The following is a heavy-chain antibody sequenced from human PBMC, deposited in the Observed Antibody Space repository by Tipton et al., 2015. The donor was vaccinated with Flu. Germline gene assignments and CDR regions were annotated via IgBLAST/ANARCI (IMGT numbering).Heavy chain of an antibody. J-gene: IGHJ4*02. CDR2: IWFDGSNT. CDR1: GFTFSRSG. V-gene: IGHV3-33*06. Sequence: SLRLSCAASGFTFSRSGMHWVRQAPGRGLEWVAAIWFDGSNTYYADSVKGRFTISRDNSKNTLYLQMSSLGADDTAVYYCAKDISVSGSDYLDSWGQGTLVTVSS. D-gene: IGHD3-10*01. CDR3: AKDISVSGSDYLDS.